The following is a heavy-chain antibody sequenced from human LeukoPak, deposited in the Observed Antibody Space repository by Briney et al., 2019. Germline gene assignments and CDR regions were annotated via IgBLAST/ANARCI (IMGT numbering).Heavy chain of an antibody. J-gene: IGHJ4*02. V-gene: IGHV1-58*02. D-gene: IGHD3-22*01. CDR3: ARGQGHYYDSSGYYYTYFDY. CDR1: GFTFTSSA. CDR2: IVVGSGNT. Sequence: SVKVSCKASGFTFTSSAMQWVRQARGQRLEWIGWIVVGSGNTNYAQKFQGRVTITTDESTSTAYMELSSLRSEDTAVYYCARGQGHYYDSSGYYYTYFDYWGQGTLVTVSS.